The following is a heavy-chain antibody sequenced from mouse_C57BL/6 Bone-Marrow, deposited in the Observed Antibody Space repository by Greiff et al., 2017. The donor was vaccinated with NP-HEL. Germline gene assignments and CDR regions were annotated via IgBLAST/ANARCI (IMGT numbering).Heavy chain of an antibody. CDR2: IDPENGDT. CDR1: GFNIKDDY. J-gene: IGHJ2*01. V-gene: IGHV14-4*01. CDR3: TTRLYGSSPFDY. D-gene: IGHD1-1*01. Sequence: EVKLQQSGAELVRPGASVKLSCTASGFNIKDDYMHWVKQRPEQGLEWIGWIDPENGDTEYASKFQGKATITADTSSNTAYLQLSSLTSEDTAVYYCTTRLYGSSPFDYWGQGTTLTVSS.